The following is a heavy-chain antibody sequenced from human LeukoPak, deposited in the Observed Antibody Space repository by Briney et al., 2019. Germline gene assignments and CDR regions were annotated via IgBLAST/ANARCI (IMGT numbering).Heavy chain of an antibody. V-gene: IGHV4-34*01. Sequence: SQTLSLTCAVYDESFNNSYWNWIRQSPGRGLEWIGEINHSGRTNYNPSLKSRVTISVDTSKNQISLKLSSVTAADTAVYYCVEGDYEGIFDYWGQGTLVTVS. D-gene: IGHD3-16*01. CDR1: DESFNNSY. J-gene: IGHJ4*02. CDR3: VEGDYEGIFDY. CDR2: INHSGRT.